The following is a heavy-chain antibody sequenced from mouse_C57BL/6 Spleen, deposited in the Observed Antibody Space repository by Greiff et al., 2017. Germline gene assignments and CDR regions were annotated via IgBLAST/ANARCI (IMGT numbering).Heavy chain of an antibody. Sequence: EVQLVESEGGLVKPGGSLRLSCAASGFTFSSYAMSWVRQTPEKRLEWVATISDGGSYTYYPDNVKGRFTISRDNAKNNLYLQMSHLKSEDTAMYYCARGNSYYFDYWGQGTTLTVSS. CDR2: ISDGGSYT. CDR1: GFTFSSYA. J-gene: IGHJ2*01. CDR3: ARGNSYYFDY. V-gene: IGHV5-4*01.